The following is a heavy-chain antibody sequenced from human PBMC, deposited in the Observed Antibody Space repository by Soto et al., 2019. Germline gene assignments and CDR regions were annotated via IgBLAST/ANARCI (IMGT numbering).Heavy chain of an antibody. D-gene: IGHD5-18*01. CDR1: GGSISSYY. CDR2: IYYSGST. J-gene: IGHJ4*02. Sequence: SETLSLTXTVSGGSISSYYWSWIRQPPGKGLEWIGYIYYSGSTNYNPSLKSRVTISVDTSKNQFSLKLSFVTAADTAVYYCARVSGYSYGFFDYWGQGTLVTVSS. V-gene: IGHV4-59*01. CDR3: ARVSGYSYGFFDY.